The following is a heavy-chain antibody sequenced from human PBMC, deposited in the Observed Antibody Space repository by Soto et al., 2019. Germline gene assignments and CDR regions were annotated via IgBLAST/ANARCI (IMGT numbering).Heavy chain of an antibody. CDR3: AREEYSGSYRGPFDY. D-gene: IGHD1-26*01. Sequence: PGGSLRLSCAASGFTFSDHQMDWVRQAPGKGLEWVSYISSSSSYTNYADSVKSRFTISRDNAKNSLYLQMNSLRAEDTAVYYCAREEYSGSYRGPFDYWGQGTLVTVSS. J-gene: IGHJ4*02. CDR2: ISSSSSYT. V-gene: IGHV3-11*05. CDR1: GFTFSDHQ.